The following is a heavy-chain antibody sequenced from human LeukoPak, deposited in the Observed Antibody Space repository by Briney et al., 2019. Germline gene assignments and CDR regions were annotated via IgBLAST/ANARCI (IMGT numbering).Heavy chain of an antibody. CDR3: AGDVWEMATTPHFDY. CDR1: VGTLSSYA. Sequence: SVKVSCKASVGTLSSYAISGVRQAPGQGVEWMGRIFPIFGTPNYAHTFQGRVTNTTEESTSTAYTKLSSLRSEDTAVDYCAGDVWEMATTPHFDYWGQGTLVTVSS. CDR2: IFPIFGTP. D-gene: IGHD5-24*01. J-gene: IGHJ4*02. V-gene: IGHV1-69*05.